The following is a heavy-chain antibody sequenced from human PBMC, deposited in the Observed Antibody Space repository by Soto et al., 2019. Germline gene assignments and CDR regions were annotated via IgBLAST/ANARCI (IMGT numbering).Heavy chain of an antibody. J-gene: IGHJ6*03. CDR1: GFTFTKYG. V-gene: IGHV3-23*01. Sequence: EVQLLESGGDLVQPGGSLRLSCIASGFTFTKYGMTWVRQALGKGLEWVSAISETGSNTNYTDSVKGRFTISRDNSKNTVSLQMNSLRAEDTALYYCARRDYYFYMDVWGKGTTVTVSS. CDR3: ARRDYYFYMDV. CDR2: ISETGSNT.